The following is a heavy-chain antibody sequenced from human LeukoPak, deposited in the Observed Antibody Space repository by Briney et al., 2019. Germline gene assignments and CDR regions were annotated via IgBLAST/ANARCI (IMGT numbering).Heavy chain of an antibody. J-gene: IGHJ5*02. V-gene: IGHV3-7*02. CDR1: GFTFSSYW. CDR3: ARLGYSGYDNWFDP. Sequence: GGSLRLSCAASGFTFSSYWMSWVRQAPGKGLEWVANIKEDGSEKYYVDSVKGRFTISRDNAKNSLYLQMNSLRAEDTAVYYCARLGYSGYDNWFDPWGQGTLVTVSS. CDR2: IKEDGSEK. D-gene: IGHD5-12*01.